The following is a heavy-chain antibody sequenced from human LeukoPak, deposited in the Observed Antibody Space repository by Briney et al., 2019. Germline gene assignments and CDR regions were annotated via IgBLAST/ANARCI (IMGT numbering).Heavy chain of an antibody. CDR1: GFTFSSYT. CDR3: VRGELVYYYDNSGYFDS. CDR2: IRIPTGAL. Sequence: PGGSLRLSCAASGFTFSSYTMNWVRQAPGKGPAWLSYIRIPTGALYYADSVKGRFTISRDNAKNSLYLQMNNLRAEDTAVYYCVRGELVYYYDNSGYFDSWGQGTLVTVSS. V-gene: IGHV3-48*01. J-gene: IGHJ4*02. D-gene: IGHD3-22*01.